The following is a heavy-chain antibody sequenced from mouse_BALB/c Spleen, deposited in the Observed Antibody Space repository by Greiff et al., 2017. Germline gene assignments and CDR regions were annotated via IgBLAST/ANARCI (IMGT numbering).Heavy chain of an antibody. D-gene: IGHD1-1*01. Sequence: EVQGVESGPELVKPGASVKVSCKASGYAFTSYNMYWVKQSHGKSLEWIGYIDPYNGGTSYNQKFKGKATLTVDKSSSTAYMHLNSLTSEDSAVYYCARDRYYYGSSSYYFDYWGQGTTLTVSS. V-gene: IGHV1S135*01. CDR3: ARDRYYYGSSSYYFDY. J-gene: IGHJ2*01. CDR1: GYAFTSYN. CDR2: IDPYNGGT.